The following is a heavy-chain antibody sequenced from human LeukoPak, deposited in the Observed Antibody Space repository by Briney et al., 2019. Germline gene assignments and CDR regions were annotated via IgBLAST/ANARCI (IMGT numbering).Heavy chain of an antibody. CDR2: INPNSGGT. J-gene: IGHJ3*02. Sequence: ASVKVSCKASGYTFTGYYMHWVRQAPGQGLEWMGWINPNSGGTNYAQKFQGRVTMTRDTSISTAYMELSRLRSDDTAVYYCASVSTVVRGVSAFDIWGQGTMVTVSS. CDR1: GYTFTGYY. CDR3: ASVSTVVRGVSAFDI. D-gene: IGHD3-10*01. V-gene: IGHV1-2*02.